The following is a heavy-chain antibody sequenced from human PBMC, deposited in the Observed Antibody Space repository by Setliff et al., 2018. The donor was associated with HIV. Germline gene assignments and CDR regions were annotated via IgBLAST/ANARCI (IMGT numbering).Heavy chain of an antibody. V-gene: IGHV2-70*04. CDR1: GFSLNFSTPR. Sequence: SGPTLVNPTPTLTLTCTFSGFSLNFSTPRVNWIRQPPGKALEWLARIDWNDDKFYSASLKTRLTISKDTSKNQVVLKMTNMDPLDTATYYCTRIEGGYGFFNHFDYWGQGALVTVSS. J-gene: IGHJ4*02. D-gene: IGHD5-18*01. CDR2: IDWNDDK. CDR3: TRIEGGYGFFNHFDY.